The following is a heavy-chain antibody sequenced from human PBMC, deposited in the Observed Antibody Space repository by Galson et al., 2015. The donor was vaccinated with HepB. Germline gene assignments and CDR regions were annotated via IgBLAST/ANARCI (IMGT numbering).Heavy chain of an antibody. V-gene: IGHV3-30*18. D-gene: IGHD3-9*01. Sequence: SLRLSCAASGFTFSSYGMHWVRQAPGKGLEWVAVISYDGSNKYYADSVKGRFTISRDNSKNTLYLQMNSLRAEDTAVYYCAKDLGWLPLGYYYYGMDVWGQGTTVTVSS. CDR2: ISYDGSNK. CDR3: AKDLGWLPLGYYYYGMDV. J-gene: IGHJ6*02. CDR1: GFTFSSYG.